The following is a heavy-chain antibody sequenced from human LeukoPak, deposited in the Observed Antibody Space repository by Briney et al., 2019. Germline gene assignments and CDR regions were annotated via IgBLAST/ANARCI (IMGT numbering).Heavy chain of an antibody. J-gene: IGHJ4*02. CDR3: ATERLGIFEF. V-gene: IGHV3-11*05. Sequence: PGGSLRLSCTASTFTFSDHYMGWIRQAPGKGPEWVSSISPSSSYKFCADSVEGRFTISRDDAKNSVYLQMNNLRVDDTAVYYCATERLGIFEFWGQGSLVTVSS. CDR1: TFTFSDHY. D-gene: IGHD3-3*01. CDR2: ISPSSSYK.